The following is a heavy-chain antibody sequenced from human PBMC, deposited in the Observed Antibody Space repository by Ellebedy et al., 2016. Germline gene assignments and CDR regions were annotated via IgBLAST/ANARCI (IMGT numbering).Heavy chain of an antibody. J-gene: IGHJ4*02. CDR2: ISANGNKR. CDR1: GLPFSTFF. Sequence: GESLKISXAVSGLPFSTFFMSWVRQAPGKGLEWVVTISANGNKRDLADSVQGRFTISRDNFRNTLHLQMNNLRGEDTAVYYCRQGHYADYWGQGTLVTVSS. D-gene: IGHD2-2*01. V-gene: IGHV3-23*01. CDR3: RQGHYADY.